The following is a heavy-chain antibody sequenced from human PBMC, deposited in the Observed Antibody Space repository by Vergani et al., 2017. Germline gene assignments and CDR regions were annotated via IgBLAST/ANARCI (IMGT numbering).Heavy chain of an antibody. V-gene: IGHV3-9*01. D-gene: IGHD2-15*01. Sequence: EVQLVESGGGLVQPGGSLRLSCAASGFTFDDYAMHWVRQAPGKGLEWVSGISWNSGSIGYAASVKGRFTISRDNAKKSLYLQMNSLGAEDTAVYYCARSRYREGYCSGGSCYSENRYPLYYYYYYMDVWGKGP. CDR3: ARSRYREGYCSGGSCYSENRYPLYYYYYYMDV. CDR1: GFTFDDYA. CDR2: ISWNSGSI. J-gene: IGHJ6*03.